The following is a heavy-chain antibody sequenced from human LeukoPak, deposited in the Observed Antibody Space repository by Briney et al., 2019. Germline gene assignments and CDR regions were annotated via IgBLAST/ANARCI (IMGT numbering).Heavy chain of an antibody. CDR3: ARARRGAAAGTRFDP. CDR1: GGSTSSYY. J-gene: IGHJ5*02. CDR2: IYYSGTT. D-gene: IGHD6-13*01. Sequence: PSETLSLTCTVSGGSTSSYYWSWIRQPPGKGLEWIGYIYYSGTTNYNPSLKSRVTISVDTSKNQFSLKLSSVTAADTAVYYCARARRGAAAGTRFDPWGQGTLVTVSS. V-gene: IGHV4-59*01.